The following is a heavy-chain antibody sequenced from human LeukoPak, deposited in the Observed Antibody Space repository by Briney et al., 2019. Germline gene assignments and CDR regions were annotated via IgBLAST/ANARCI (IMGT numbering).Heavy chain of an antibody. D-gene: IGHD6-13*01. J-gene: IGHJ6*02. CDR1: GYSFTSYW. Sequence: GESLKISCKGSGYSFTSYWIGWVRQMPGKGLEWMGIIYPGDSDTRYSPSFQGQVTISADKSISTAYLQWSSLKASDTAMYYCARLAATLDFIYYYYGMDVWGQGTTVTVSS. CDR2: IYPGDSDT. V-gene: IGHV5-51*01. CDR3: ARLAATLDFIYYYYGMDV.